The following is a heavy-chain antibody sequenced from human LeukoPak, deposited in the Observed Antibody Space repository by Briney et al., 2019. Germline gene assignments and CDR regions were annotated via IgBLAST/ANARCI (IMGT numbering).Heavy chain of an antibody. CDR2: IDHSGST. D-gene: IGHD6-13*01. J-gene: IGHJ4*02. Sequence: PGGSLRLSCAASGFTFSSYSMNWVRQAPGKGLEWTGSIDHSGSTYYNPSLKSRITISVDTSKNQFSLKLSSVTAADTAVYYCARLVVSSWYHEVLLGRDYWGQGTLVTVSS. CDR1: GFTFSSYS. V-gene: IGHV4-38-2*01. CDR3: ARLVVSSWYHEVLLGRDY.